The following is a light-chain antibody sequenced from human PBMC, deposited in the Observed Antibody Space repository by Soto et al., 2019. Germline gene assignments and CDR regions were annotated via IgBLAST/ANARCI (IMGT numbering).Light chain of an antibody. Sequence: QSALTQPASVSGSPGQSITISCTGTSSDVGSYNLVSWYQQHPGKAPKLMIYEGSKRPSGLSNRFSGSKSGNTASLTISGLQAEDEADYYCCSYAGSTNVFFGGGTKLTVL. J-gene: IGLJ2*01. CDR2: EGS. V-gene: IGLV2-23*01. CDR1: SSDVGSYNL. CDR3: CSYAGSTNVF.